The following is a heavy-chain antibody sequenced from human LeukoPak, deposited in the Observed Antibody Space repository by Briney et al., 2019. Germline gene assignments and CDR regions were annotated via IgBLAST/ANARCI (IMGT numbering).Heavy chain of an antibody. J-gene: IGHJ4*02. CDR2: IYYSGST. CDR1: GGSISSYY. Sequence: SETLSLTCTVSGGSISSYYWSWIRQPPGKGLEWIGYIYYSGSTNYNPSLKSRVTISVDTSKNQFSLKLSSVTAADTAVYYCARGNDYWGQGTLVTVSS. CDR3: ARGNDY. V-gene: IGHV4-59*01.